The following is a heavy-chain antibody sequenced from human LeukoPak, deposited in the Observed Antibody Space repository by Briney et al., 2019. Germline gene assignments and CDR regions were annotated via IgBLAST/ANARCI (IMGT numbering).Heavy chain of an antibody. V-gene: IGHV3-30*04. Sequence: PGRSLRLSCAASGFTFSSYAMHWVRQTPGKGLEWVAVISYDGNNKYYADSVKGRFTISRDNSKNALYLQMNSLRPEDTSAYYCARDRCSGGSCRAYNYYYGLDVWGEGTTVTVSS. CDR1: GFTFSSYA. CDR2: ISYDGNNK. D-gene: IGHD2-15*01. CDR3: ARDRCSGGSCRAYNYYYGLDV. J-gene: IGHJ6*04.